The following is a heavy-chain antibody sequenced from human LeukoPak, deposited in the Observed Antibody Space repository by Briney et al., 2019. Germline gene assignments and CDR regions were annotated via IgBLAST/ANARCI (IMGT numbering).Heavy chain of an antibody. CDR1: GGSISSGDYY. CDR3: ACWYYYDSSGYRSGDY. Sequence: PSETLSLTCTVSGGSISSGDYYWSWIRQPPGTGLEWIGYIYYSGSTYYNPSLKSRVTISVDTSKNQFSLKLSSVTAADTAVYYCACWYYYDSSGYRSGDYWGQGTLVTVSS. D-gene: IGHD3-22*01. CDR2: IYYSGST. V-gene: IGHV4-30-4*01. J-gene: IGHJ4*02.